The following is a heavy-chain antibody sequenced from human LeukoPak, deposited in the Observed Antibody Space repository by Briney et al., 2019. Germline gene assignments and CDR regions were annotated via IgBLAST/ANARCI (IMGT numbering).Heavy chain of an antibody. CDR2: ISSSSSTI. Sequence: GSLRLSCAASGFTFSSYSMNWVRQAPGKGLEWVSYISSSSSTIYYADSVKGRFTISRDNAKNSLYLQMNSLGAEDTAVYYCARGKQYPEAFDIWGQGTMVTVSS. V-gene: IGHV3-48*01. D-gene: IGHD2-2*01. CDR1: GFTFSSYS. J-gene: IGHJ3*02. CDR3: ARGKQYPEAFDI.